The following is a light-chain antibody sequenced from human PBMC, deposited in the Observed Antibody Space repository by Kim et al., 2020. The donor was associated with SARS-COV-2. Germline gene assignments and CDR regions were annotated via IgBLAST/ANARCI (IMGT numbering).Light chain of an antibody. CDR3: QQRSSWPIT. J-gene: IGKJ5*01. V-gene: IGKV3-11*01. Sequence: SLSPGERAILSCRASQDVRRYLLWYQQKPGQAPRLLIFDTFTRATGIPARFSGSGSGTDYSLTISSLEPEDFAVYYCQQRSSWPITFGQGTRLRLN. CDR2: DTF. CDR1: QDVRRY.